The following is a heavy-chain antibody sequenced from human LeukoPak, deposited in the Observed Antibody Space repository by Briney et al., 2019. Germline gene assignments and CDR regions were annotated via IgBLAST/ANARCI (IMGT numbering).Heavy chain of an antibody. D-gene: IGHD6-13*01. Sequence: GGSLRLSCTASGFTFSSFGMHWVRQAPGKGLEWVAVIWYDASNKYYADSVKGRFTISRDNSKNTLFLQMNSLRDDDTAVYYCVRGVGVSRFNYFDPWGQGTLVIVSS. CDR2: IWYDASNK. CDR3: VRGVGVSRFNYFDP. CDR1: GFTFSSFG. V-gene: IGHV3-33*01. J-gene: IGHJ5*02.